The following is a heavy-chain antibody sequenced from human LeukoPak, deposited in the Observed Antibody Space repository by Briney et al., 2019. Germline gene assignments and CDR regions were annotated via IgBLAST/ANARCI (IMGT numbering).Heavy chain of an antibody. J-gene: IGHJ4*02. V-gene: IGHV3-53*01. CDR3: ARYNLELRSLYYFDY. CDR1: GFTVSSNY. CDR2: IYSGGST. D-gene: IGHD1-7*01. Sequence: PGGSLRLSCAASGFTVSSNYMSWVRQAPGKGLEWVSVIYSGGSTYYADSVKGRFTISRDNSKNTLYLQMNSLRAEDTAVYYCARYNLELRSLYYFDYWGQGTLVTVSS.